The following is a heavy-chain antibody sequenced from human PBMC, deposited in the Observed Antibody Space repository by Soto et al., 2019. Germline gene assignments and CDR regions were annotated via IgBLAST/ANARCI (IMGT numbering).Heavy chain of an antibody. CDR3: AADRGFSGY. J-gene: IGHJ4*01. CDR2: MVAXSGNR. D-gene: IGHD3-22*01. Sequence: GXXVKVSCKASGFTFTNYAVQWVRQARGQRLRSLXWMVAXSGNRNAEEKXXERIEAAXXAAETTAYLKLSRIRSEDRAVYYCAADRGFSGYCGHRTLVAVSS. CDR1: GFTFTNYA. V-gene: IGHV1-58*01.